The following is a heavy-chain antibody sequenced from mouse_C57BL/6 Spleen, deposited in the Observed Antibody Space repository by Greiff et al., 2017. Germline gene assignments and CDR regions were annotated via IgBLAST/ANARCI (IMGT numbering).Heavy chain of an antibody. D-gene: IGHD2-4*01. V-gene: IGHV1-81*01. CDR3: ARRGSYDYEYFDV. CDR1: GYTFTSYG. J-gene: IGHJ1*03. Sequence: VQLQQSGAELARPGASVKLSCKASGYTFTSYGISWVKQRTGQGLEWIGEIYPRSGNTYYNEKFKGKATLTADKSSSTAYMELRSLTSEDSAVYFCARRGSYDYEYFDVWGTGTTVTVSS. CDR2: IYPRSGNT.